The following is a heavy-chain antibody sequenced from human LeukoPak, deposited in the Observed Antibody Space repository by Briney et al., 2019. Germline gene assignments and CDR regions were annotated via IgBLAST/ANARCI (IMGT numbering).Heavy chain of an antibody. D-gene: IGHD2-2*01. CDR3: ARHVGYCSSTSCLGGWFDP. CDR1: GYSFTSYW. Sequence: GESLKISCKGSGYSFTSYWIGWVRQMPGKGLEWMGIIYPGDSDTRYSPSFQGQVTISADKSISTAYLQWSSLKASDTAMYHCARHVGYCSSTSCLGGWFDPWGQGTLVTVSS. J-gene: IGHJ5*02. V-gene: IGHV5-51*01. CDR2: IYPGDSDT.